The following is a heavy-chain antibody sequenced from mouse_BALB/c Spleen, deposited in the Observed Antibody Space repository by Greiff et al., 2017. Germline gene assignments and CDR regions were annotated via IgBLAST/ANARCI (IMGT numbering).Heavy chain of an antibody. D-gene: IGHD1-1*01. J-gene: IGHJ1*01. CDR2: ISSGSSTI. CDR3: ARFYGSSLWYFDV. CDR1: GFTFSSFG. V-gene: IGHV5-17*02. Sequence: EVMVVESGGGLVQPGGSRKLSCAASGFTFSSFGMHWVRQAPEKGLEWVAYISSGSSTIYYADTVKGRFTISRDNPKNTLFLRMTSLRSEDTAMYYCARFYGSSLWYFDVWGAGTTVTVSS.